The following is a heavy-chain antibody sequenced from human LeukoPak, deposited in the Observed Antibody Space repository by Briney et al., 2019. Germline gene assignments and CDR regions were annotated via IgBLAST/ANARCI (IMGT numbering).Heavy chain of an antibody. D-gene: IGHD2-2*01. V-gene: IGHV1-24*01. CDR2: FDPEDGET. Sequence: ASLKVSCTVSVYTLSELSMHWVRQAPGKGLEWVGDFDPEDGETIYAQKFQGRVTMTEDTSTDTAFMELSSLRSEDTAVYYCATDLVVVPGDRGGRVDYWGQGTLVTVSS. J-gene: IGHJ4*02. CDR3: ATDLVVVPGDRGGRVDY. CDR1: VYTLSELS.